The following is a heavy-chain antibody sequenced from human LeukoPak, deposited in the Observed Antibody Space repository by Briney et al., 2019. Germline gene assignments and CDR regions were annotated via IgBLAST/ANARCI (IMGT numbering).Heavy chain of an antibody. V-gene: IGHV1-2*02. CDR2: INPNSGGT. Sequence: GASVEVSCKASGYTFTGYYMHWVQQAPGQGLEWMGWINPNSGGTNYAQKFQGRVTMTRDTSISTAYMELSRLRSDDTAVYYCARVGSGYYYYYYGMDVWGQGTTVTVSS. J-gene: IGHJ6*02. CDR3: ARVGSGYYYYYYGMDV. D-gene: IGHD3-22*01. CDR1: GYTFTGYY.